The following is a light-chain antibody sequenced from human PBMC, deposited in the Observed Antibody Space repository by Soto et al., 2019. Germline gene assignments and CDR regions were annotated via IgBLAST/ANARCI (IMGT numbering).Light chain of an antibody. CDR1: QGIRDE. CDR2: AAS. J-gene: IGKJ1*01. CDR3: LQDDDFPRT. Sequence: AIQMTQSPSSLSASVGDRVTITCRASQGIRDELGWYQQKAGKAPNLLISAASRLQSGVPSRFSGRGSGTDFTLTISSLQPEDFATYYCLQDDDFPRTFGQGTKAELK. V-gene: IGKV1-6*01.